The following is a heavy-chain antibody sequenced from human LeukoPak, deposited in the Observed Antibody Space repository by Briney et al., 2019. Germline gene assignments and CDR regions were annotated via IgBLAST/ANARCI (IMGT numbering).Heavy chain of an antibody. J-gene: IGHJ4*02. CDR1: GYTFTSYG. CDR2: ISAYNGNT. V-gene: IGHV1-18*01. CDR3: ARTGGHYYDSSGYYYGY. Sequence: ASVKVSCKASGYTFTSYGISWVRQAPGQGLEWMGWISAYNGNTNYAQKLQGRVTMTTDTSTSTAYMELRSLRSDDTAVYYCARTGGHYYDSSGYYYGYWGQGTLVTVSS. D-gene: IGHD3-22*01.